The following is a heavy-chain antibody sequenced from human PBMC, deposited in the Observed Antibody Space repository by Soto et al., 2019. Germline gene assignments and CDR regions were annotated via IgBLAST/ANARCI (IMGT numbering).Heavy chain of an antibody. CDR1: GDSIGDNY. CDR3: ARVGDFWSGYYEPYYYYYGMDV. D-gene: IGHD3-3*01. CDR2: IYYSGST. J-gene: IGHJ6*02. Sequence: PSETLSLTCTVSGDSIGDNYWSWIRQPPGKGLEWIGYIYYSGSTNYNPSLKSRVTISVDTSKNQFSLKLSSVTAADTAVYYCARVGDFWSGYYEPYYYYYGMDVWGQGTTVTVSS. V-gene: IGHV4-59*01.